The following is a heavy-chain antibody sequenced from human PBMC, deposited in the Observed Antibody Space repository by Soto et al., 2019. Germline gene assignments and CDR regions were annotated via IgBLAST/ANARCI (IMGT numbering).Heavy chain of an antibody. CDR3: AKEDIGGKCISPDCYGIDWFDP. J-gene: IGHJ5*02. CDR1: GFTFSNYA. CDR2: IIGGGAKT. Sequence: QLLESGGDLVQPGGSLSPPFAALGFTFSNYAMNGVRQAPGKGLEWVSLIIGGGAKTYYADSVRGGFTISRDNSQKTLYLQLTSLRPEDTAIYYCAKEDIGGKCISPDCYGIDWFDPWGQGTLVTVSS. V-gene: IGHV3-23*01. D-gene: IGHD2-2*01.